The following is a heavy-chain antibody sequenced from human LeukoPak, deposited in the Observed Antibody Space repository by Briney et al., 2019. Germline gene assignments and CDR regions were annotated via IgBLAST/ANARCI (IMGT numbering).Heavy chain of an antibody. J-gene: IGHJ4*02. D-gene: IGHD1-26*01. CDR3: ARRTPKPWSYSAFDY. CDR2: IYYSGST. CDR1: GGSISSSSYY. V-gene: IGHV4-39*01. Sequence: PSETLSLTCTVSGGSISSSSYYWGWIRQPPGKGLEWIGSIYYSGSTYYNPSLKSRVTISVDTSKNQFSLKLSSVTAADTAVYYCARRTPKPWSYSAFDYWGQGTLVTVSS.